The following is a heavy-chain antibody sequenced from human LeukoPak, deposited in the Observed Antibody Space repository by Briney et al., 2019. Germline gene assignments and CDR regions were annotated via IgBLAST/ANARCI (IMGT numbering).Heavy chain of an antibody. CDR1: GGSISNYY. D-gene: IGHD6-13*01. V-gene: IGHV4-4*07. Sequence: SETLSLTCTVSGGSISNYYWNWIRQPAGKGLEWIGRIHTSGSTNYNPSLKSRVTMSVDTSKNQFSLKLTSVTAADTAVYYCARVAYDSSSWYYYGMDVWGQGTTVTVSS. CDR3: ARVAYDSSSWYYYGMDV. J-gene: IGHJ6*02. CDR2: IHTSGST.